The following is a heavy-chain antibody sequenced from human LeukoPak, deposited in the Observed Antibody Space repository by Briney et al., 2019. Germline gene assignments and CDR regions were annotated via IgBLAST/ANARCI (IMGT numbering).Heavy chain of an antibody. CDR1: GFTFSSYW. CDR2: INSDGSST. J-gene: IGHJ4*02. V-gene: IGHV3-74*01. D-gene: IGHD5-18*01. CDR3: ARGYSYGYRIDY. Sequence: PGGSLRLSCAASGFTFSSYWMHWVRPAPGKGLVWVSRINSDGSSTSYADSVKGRFTISRDNAKNTLYLQMNSLRAGDTAVYYCARGYSYGYRIDYWGQGTLVTVSS.